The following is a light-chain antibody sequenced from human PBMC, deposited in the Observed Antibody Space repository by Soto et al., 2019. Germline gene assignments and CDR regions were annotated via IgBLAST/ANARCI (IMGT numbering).Light chain of an antibody. V-gene: IGKV3-20*01. CDR3: QHYGSSPPIT. CDR1: QSVSSRY. Sequence: EIVLTQSPGTLSLSPWEIATLSCRASQSVSSRYLAWYQQRPGQAPRHLIYGASNRATGIPDRFSGSGSGTGSGTDFTLTISRLEPEDFAVYYCQHYGSSPPITFGQGTRLEIK. CDR2: GAS. J-gene: IGKJ5*01.